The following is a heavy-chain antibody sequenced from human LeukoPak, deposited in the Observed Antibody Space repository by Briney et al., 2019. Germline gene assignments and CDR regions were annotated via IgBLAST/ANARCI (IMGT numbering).Heavy chain of an antibody. V-gene: IGHV3-49*03. J-gene: IGHJ4*02. CDR3: TRVGSSGWYNTDY. CDR1: GFTFGDYA. Sequence: GGSLRLSCTASGFTFGDYAMSWFRQAPGKGLEWVGFIRSKAYGGTTEYAASVKGRSTISRDDSKSIAYLQMNSLKTEDTAVYYCTRVGSSGWYNTDYWGQGTLVTVSS. CDR2: IRSKAYGGTT. D-gene: IGHD6-19*01.